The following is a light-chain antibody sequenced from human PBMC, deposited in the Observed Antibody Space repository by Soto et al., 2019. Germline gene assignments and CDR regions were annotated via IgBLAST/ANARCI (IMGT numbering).Light chain of an antibody. CDR2: KAS. V-gene: IGKV1-5*03. J-gene: IGKJ5*01. Sequence: DIQMTQSPSTLSASVGDRVTITCRASQSLSGWLAWYQQKPGKAPKSLIYKASSLESGVPSRFSGSGSGTEFTLTISSLQPDDFATYYCQQYLSYPIPFGQGTRLEIK. CDR1: QSLSGW. CDR3: QQYLSYPIP.